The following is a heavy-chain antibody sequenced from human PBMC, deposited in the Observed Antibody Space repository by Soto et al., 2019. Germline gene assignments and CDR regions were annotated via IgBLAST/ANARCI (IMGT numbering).Heavy chain of an antibody. CDR2: INHSGST. CDR1: GGSFSGYY. CDR3: AGVDSGAWNWVLDY. J-gene: IGHJ4*02. V-gene: IGHV4-34*01. Sequence: SETLSLTCAVYGGSFSGYYWSWIRQPPGKGLEWIGEINHSGSTNYNPSLKSRVTISVDTSKNQFSLKLSSVTAADTAVYYCAGVDSGAWNWVLDYWGRGTLVTVSS. D-gene: IGHD1-7*01.